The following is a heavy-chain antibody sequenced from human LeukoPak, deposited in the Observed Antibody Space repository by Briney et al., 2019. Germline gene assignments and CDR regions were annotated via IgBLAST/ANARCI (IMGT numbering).Heavy chain of an antibody. J-gene: IGHJ4*02. CDR3: ARDLRGYFDY. CDR2: ISPGGGPT. CDR1: GFPFSSHG. D-gene: IGHD3-10*01. V-gene: IGHV3-23*01. Sequence: PGGSLRLSCAGSGFPFSSHGMNWVRQAPGKGLEWVSGISPGGGPTYYADSVRGRFTISRDNSKNTLYLQMNSLRAEDTAVYYCARDLRGYFDYWGQGTLVTVSS.